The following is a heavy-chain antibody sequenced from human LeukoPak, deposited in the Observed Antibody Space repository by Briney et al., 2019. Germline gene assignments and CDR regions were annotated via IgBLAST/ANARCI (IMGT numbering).Heavy chain of an antibody. D-gene: IGHD6-13*01. J-gene: IGHJ3*02. V-gene: IGHV3-9*03. Sequence: GGSLRLSCAASGSTFDDYAMHWVRQAPGKGLEWVSDISWNSGSIGYADSVKGRFTISRDNAKNSLYLQMNSLRAEDMALYYCAKGGVAAAVPDAFDIWGQGTMVTVSS. CDR1: GSTFDDYA. CDR3: AKGGVAAAVPDAFDI. CDR2: ISWNSGSI.